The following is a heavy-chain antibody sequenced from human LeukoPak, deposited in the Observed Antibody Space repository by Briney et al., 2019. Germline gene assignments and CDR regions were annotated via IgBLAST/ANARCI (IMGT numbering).Heavy chain of an antibody. CDR2: IYHSGST. J-gene: IGHJ6*03. Sequence: SEALSLTCTVSGYSISSGYYWGWIRQPPGKGLEWIGSIYHSGSTYYNPSLKSRVTISVDTSKNQFSLKLSSVTAADTAVYYCARSLLRYYYYYMDVWGKGTTVTVSS. CDR3: ARSLLRYYYYYMDV. CDR1: GYSISSGYY. V-gene: IGHV4-38-2*02.